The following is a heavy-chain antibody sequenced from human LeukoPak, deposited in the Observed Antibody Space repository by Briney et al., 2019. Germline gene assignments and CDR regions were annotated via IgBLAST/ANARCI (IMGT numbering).Heavy chain of an antibody. V-gene: IGHV3-48*01. CDR3: ARDCSSTSCYGKDDAFDI. J-gene: IGHJ3*02. CDR2: ISSSSSTI. Sequence: GGSLRLSCAASGFTFSSYSMNWVRQAPGKGLEWVSYISSSSSTIYYADSGKGRFTISRDNAKNSLYLQMNSLRAEDTAVYYCARDCSSTSCYGKDDAFDIWGQGTMVTVSS. D-gene: IGHD2-2*01. CDR1: GFTFSSYS.